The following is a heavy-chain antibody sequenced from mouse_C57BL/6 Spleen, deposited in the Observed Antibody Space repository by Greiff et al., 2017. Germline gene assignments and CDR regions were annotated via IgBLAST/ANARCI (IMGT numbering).Heavy chain of an antibody. J-gene: IGHJ4*01. CDR3: ARGNYYCSSLYAMDY. CDR1: GYTFTSYW. Sequence: QVQLQQPGAELVKPGASVKLSCKASGYTFTSYWMHWVKQRPGQGLEWIGMIHPNSGSTNYNEKFKSKATLTVDKASSTAYMQLSSLTSEDSAVYYCARGNYYCSSLYAMDYWGQGTSVTVSS. V-gene: IGHV1-64*01. D-gene: IGHD1-1*01. CDR2: IHPNSGST.